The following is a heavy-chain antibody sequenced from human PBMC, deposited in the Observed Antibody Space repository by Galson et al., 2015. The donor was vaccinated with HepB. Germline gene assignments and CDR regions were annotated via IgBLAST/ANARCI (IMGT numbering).Heavy chain of an antibody. Sequence: SVKVSCKASGYTFTSYDINWVRQATGQGLEWMGWMNPNSGNTGYAQKFQGRVTMTRNTSISTAYMELSSLRSEDTAVYYCARADDPITGTTFDYWGQGTLVTVSS. D-gene: IGHD1-20*01. J-gene: IGHJ4*02. CDR2: MNPNSGNT. V-gene: IGHV1-8*01. CDR1: GYTFTSYD. CDR3: ARADDPITGTTFDY.